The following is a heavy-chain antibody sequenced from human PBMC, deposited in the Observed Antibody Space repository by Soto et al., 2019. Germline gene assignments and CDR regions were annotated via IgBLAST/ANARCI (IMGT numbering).Heavy chain of an antibody. CDR3: ARDLVTSAYYYYYGMDV. D-gene: IGHD4-4*01. CDR2: INPNSGGT. J-gene: IGHJ6*02. V-gene: IGHV1-2*02. CDR1: GYTFTGYY. Sequence: GASVKVSCKASGYTFTGYYMHWVRQAPGQGLEWMGWINPNSGGTNYAQKFQGRVTMTRDTSISTAYMEPSRLRSDDTAVYYCARDLVTSAYYYYYGMDVWGQGTTVTVSS.